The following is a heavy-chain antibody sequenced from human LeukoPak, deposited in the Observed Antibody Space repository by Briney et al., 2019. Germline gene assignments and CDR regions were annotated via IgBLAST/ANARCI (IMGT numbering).Heavy chain of an antibody. V-gene: IGHV5-51*01. CDR3: ARSWYSSSPDDAFDI. Sequence: KRGESLKISCKGSGYSFTSYWIGWVRQMPGKGLEWMGIIYPGDSDTRYSPSFQGQVTIPADKSISTAYLQWSSLKASDTAMYYCARSWYSSSPDDAFDIWSQGTMVTVSS. CDR2: IYPGDSDT. J-gene: IGHJ3*02. CDR1: GYSFTSYW. D-gene: IGHD6-13*01.